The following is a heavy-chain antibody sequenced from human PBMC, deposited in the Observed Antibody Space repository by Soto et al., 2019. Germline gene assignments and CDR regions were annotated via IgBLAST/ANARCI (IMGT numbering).Heavy chain of an antibody. CDR3: ASGASRWYPYFFDS. Sequence: QAQVVQSGAEVRKPGSSVKLSCKASEGTFNSYAIAWVRQAPGQGLEWMAGIIPYYNTLNYAQKFQDRVTITADDSTNTVYMELSSLRSDDTAVYFCASGASRWYPYFFDSWAQGTLVTVSS. V-gene: IGHV1-69*01. D-gene: IGHD6-13*01. J-gene: IGHJ4*02. CDR1: EGTFNSYA. CDR2: IIPYYNTL.